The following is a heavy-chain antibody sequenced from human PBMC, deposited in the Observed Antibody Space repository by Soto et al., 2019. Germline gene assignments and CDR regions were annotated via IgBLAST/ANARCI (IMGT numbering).Heavy chain of an antibody. CDR1: GFTFSGYG. D-gene: IGHD4-17*01. Sequence: TGGSLRLSSAAAGFTFSGYGMRWVRQAPGKGLEWVAVISYDGSNKYYADSVKGRFTISRDNSKNTLYLQMNSLRAEDTAVYYCAKLGYGDYEDYWGQGTLVTVSS. J-gene: IGHJ4*02. CDR2: ISYDGSNK. CDR3: AKLGYGDYEDY. V-gene: IGHV3-30*18.